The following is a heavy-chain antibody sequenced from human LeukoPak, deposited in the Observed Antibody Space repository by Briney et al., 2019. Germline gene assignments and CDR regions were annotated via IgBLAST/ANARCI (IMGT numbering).Heavy chain of an antibody. CDR2: INHSGST. J-gene: IGHJ4*02. V-gene: IGHV4-34*01. CDR1: GGSFSGYY. D-gene: IGHD5-18*01. Sequence: SETLSLTCAVYGGSFSGYYWSWIRQPPGKGLEWIGEINHSGSTNYNPSLKSRVTIPVDTSKNQFSLKLSSVTAADTAVYYCARSRSYGYRDVDYWGQGTLVTVSS. CDR3: ARSRSYGYRDVDY.